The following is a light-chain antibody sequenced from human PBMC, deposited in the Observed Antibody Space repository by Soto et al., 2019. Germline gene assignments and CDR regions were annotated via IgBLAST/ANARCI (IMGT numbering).Light chain of an antibody. J-gene: IGKJ2*01. CDR1: QSVRDN. V-gene: IGKV3-15*01. CDR2: GAS. CDR3: QQSNNWPYT. Sequence: EIVMTHSPATLSVSPGERATLSCRASQSVRDNLAWYQQKPAQAPSLLIYGASTRATGIPARFSGSGYGTDRTHTLNSLQSEDFALDFCQQSNNWPYTFGQGTKLEIK.